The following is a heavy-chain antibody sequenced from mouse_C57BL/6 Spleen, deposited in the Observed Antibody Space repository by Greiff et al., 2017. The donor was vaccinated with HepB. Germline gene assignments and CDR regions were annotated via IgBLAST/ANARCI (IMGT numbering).Heavy chain of an antibody. V-gene: IGHV1-72*01. D-gene: IGHD2-2*01. CDR2: IDPNSGGT. CDR3: ARPSLLWFYYAMDY. Sequence: VKLQQPGAELVKPGASVKLSCKASGYTFTSYWMHWVKQRPGRGLEWIGRIDPNSGGTKYNEKFKSKATLTVDKPSSTAYMQLSSLTSEDSAVYYCARPSLLWFYYAMDYWGQGTSVTVSS. CDR1: GYTFTSYW. J-gene: IGHJ4*01.